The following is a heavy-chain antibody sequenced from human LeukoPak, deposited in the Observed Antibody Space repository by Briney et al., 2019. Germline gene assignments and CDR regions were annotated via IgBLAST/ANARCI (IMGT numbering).Heavy chain of an antibody. Sequence: GGSLRLSCAASGFTFSSYAMHWVRQAPGKGLEWVAVISYDGSNKYYADSVKGRFTISRDNSKNTLYLQMNSLRAEDTAVYYCAREGRGYSLAYWGQGTLVTVSS. CDR2: ISYDGSNK. D-gene: IGHD5-18*01. J-gene: IGHJ4*02. V-gene: IGHV3-30-3*01. CDR3: AREGRGYSLAY. CDR1: GFTFSSYA.